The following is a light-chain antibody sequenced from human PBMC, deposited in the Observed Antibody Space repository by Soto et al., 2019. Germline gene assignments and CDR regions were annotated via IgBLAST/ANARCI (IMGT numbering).Light chain of an antibody. V-gene: IGKV1-27*01. CDR1: QDIRNF. CDR3: QKYSSVPV. Sequence: DIQMTQSPTSLSASVGDRVTITCRASQDIRNFVAWYQQKPGKAPKLLIYAASTLQSGVPSRFSGSGSGTDITLTLHSLQPEDVALYSCQKYSSVPVFGPGTKVEIK. J-gene: IGKJ3*01. CDR2: AAS.